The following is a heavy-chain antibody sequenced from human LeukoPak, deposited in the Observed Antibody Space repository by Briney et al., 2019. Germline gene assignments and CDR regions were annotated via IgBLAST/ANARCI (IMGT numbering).Heavy chain of an antibody. Sequence: PGGSLRLSCAASGFTFSSYSMNWVRQAPGKGLECIGSIYYSGRNYYNPSLKSRVTISVDTSKNQFSLKLSSVTAADTAVYYCARVQYSSSVDSWGQGTLVTVSS. CDR1: GFTFSSYS. CDR3: ARVQYSSSVDS. D-gene: IGHD6-6*01. CDR2: IYYSGRN. J-gene: IGHJ4*02. V-gene: IGHV4-39*07.